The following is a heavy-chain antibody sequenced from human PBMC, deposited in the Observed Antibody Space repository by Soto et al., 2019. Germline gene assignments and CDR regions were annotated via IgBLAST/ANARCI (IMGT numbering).Heavy chain of an antibody. J-gene: IGHJ4*02. D-gene: IGHD2-2*01. CDR2: IRKKANNYAT. V-gene: IGHV3-73*01. Sequence: EVQLVESGGGLVQPGGSLKLSCAVSGLTFSGSAMHWVRQASGQGLEWVGHIRKKANNYATAYAASVKGRFTISRDDSKNTAYLQMNSLKAEATAVYYCSANDHDDHTSFDQWGQGTLVTVSS. CDR1: GLTFSGSA. CDR3: SANDHDDHTSFDQ.